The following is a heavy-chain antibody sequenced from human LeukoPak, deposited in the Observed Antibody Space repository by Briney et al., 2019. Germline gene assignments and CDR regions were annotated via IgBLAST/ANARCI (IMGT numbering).Heavy chain of an antibody. CDR3: AKDRGYCSGVNCYRFDY. CDR1: GFSFSIYW. D-gene: IGHD2-15*01. V-gene: IGHV3-7*05. J-gene: IGHJ4*02. CDR2: IKQDGSEK. Sequence: GGSLRLSCAASGFSFSIYWMTWVRQAPGKGLEWVANIKQDGSEKYYVDSVKGRFTISRDNAKNSLYLQMNSLRAEDTAVYYCAKDRGYCSGVNCYRFDYWGQGTLVTVSS.